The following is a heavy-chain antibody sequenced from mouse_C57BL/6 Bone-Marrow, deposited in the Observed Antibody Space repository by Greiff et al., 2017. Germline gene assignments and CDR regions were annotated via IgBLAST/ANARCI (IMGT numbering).Heavy chain of an antibody. Sequence: VQLQQSGPELVKPGASVKISCKASGYAFSSSWMNWVKQRPGKGLEWIGRIYPGDGDTNYNGKFKGKATLTADKSSSTAYMQLSSLTSEDSAVYFCAHYDYDAMDYWGQGTSVTVSS. J-gene: IGHJ4*01. V-gene: IGHV1-82*01. D-gene: IGHD1-1*02. CDR2: IYPGDGDT. CDR3: AHYDYDAMDY. CDR1: GYAFSSSW.